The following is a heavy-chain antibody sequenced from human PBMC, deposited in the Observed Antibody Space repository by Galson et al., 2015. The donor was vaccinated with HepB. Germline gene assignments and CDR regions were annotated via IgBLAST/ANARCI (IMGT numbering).Heavy chain of an antibody. V-gene: IGHV1-69*13. CDR3: ARLATYGGYDLPLFDY. Sequence: SVKVSCKASGVTFSSYAISWVRQAPGQGLEWMGGIIPIFGTANYAQKFQGRVTITADESTSTAYMELSSLRSEDTAVYYCARLATYGGYDLPLFDYWGQGTLVTVSS. CDR1: GVTFSSYA. J-gene: IGHJ4*02. D-gene: IGHD5-12*01. CDR2: IIPIFGTA.